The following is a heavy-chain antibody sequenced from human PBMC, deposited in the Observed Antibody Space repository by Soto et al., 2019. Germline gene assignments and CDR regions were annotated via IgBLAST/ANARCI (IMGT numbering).Heavy chain of an antibody. J-gene: IGHJ4*02. Sequence: GGFLRLSCAASGFNLTNYTMNWVRQAPGRGLEWVSLISSGSSVTKYADSVKGRFTISRDNAKNSLYLQMNSLRAEDTAVYYCARACLLSGCHRPDFDYWGQGALVTVSS. CDR2: ISSGSSVT. CDR3: ARACLLSGCHRPDFDY. D-gene: IGHD6-19*01. CDR1: GFNLTNYT. V-gene: IGHV3-21*01.